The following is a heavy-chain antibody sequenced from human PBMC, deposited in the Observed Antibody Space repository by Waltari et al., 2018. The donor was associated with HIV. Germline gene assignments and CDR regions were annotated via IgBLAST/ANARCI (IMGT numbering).Heavy chain of an antibody. CDR3: AKTDWEDGSMRGFDP. J-gene: IGHJ5*02. Sequence: QVQLVQSGSELKNPGASVQVSCKASGYTFIDFAINWLRQAPGQGLEWMGWINSKTGKPTYVQGFTGRFVFSLDTSATTAHLEISSLKAEDTAVYYCAKTDWEDGSMRGFDPWGQGTLVTVSS. V-gene: IGHV7-4-1*02. CDR2: INSKTGKP. D-gene: IGHD1-26*01. CDR1: GYTFIDFA.